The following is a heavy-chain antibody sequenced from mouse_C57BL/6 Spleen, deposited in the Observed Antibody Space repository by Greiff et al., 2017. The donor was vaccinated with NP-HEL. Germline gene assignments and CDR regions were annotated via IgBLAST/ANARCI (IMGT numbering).Heavy chain of an antibody. Sequence: QVQLQQPGAELVKPGASVKLSCKASGYTFTSYWMHWVKQRPGQGLEWIGMIHPNSGSTNYNEKFKSKATLTVDKSSSTAYMQLSSLTSEDSAVYYWARSAYDCEAFAYWGQGTLVTVSA. J-gene: IGHJ3*01. CDR2: IHPNSGST. D-gene: IGHD2-4*01. CDR1: GYTFTSYW. CDR3: ARSAYDCEAFAY. V-gene: IGHV1-64*01.